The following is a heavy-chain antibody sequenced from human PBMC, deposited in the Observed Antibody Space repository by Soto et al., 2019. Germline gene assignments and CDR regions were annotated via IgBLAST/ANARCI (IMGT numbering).Heavy chain of an antibody. CDR1: GFTFSNYG. D-gene: IGHD4-4*01. CDR3: AKSRDGYSFYYFYGLDV. J-gene: IGHJ6*02. CDR2: ILYDGSNT. V-gene: IGHV3-30*18. Sequence: AQLVESGGGVVQPGRSLRLSCEASGFTFSNYGMHWVRQAPGKGLEWVAAILYDGSNTYYADSVKGRFTISRDNSKNTLYLEMNSLRPEDTAVYHCAKSRDGYSFYYFYGLDVWGQGTTATVSS.